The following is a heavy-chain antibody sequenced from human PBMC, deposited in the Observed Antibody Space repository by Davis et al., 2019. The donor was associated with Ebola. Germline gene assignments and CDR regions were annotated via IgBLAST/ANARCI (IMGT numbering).Heavy chain of an antibody. CDR1: GFTFSSYW. Sequence: GESLKISCAASGFTFSSYWMSWVRQAPGKGLEWVANIKQDGSEKYYVDSVKGRFTISRDNAKNSLYLQMNSLRAEDTAVYYCARVGKRYYYDSSGYYYYFDYWGQGTLVTVSS. CDR2: IKQDGSEK. CDR3: ARVGKRYYYDSSGYYYYFDY. V-gene: IGHV3-7*03. D-gene: IGHD3-22*01. J-gene: IGHJ4*02.